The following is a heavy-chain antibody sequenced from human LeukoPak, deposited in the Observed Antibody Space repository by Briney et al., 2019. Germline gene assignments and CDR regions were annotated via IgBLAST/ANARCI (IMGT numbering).Heavy chain of an antibody. CDR2: ITPSGGST. Sequence: GASVKVSCKAPGYTFTSYYIHWVRQAPGQGLEWMGIITPSGGSTSYAQKFQGRVTMTRDTSTSTVYMELSSLRSEDTAVYYCAREGGIAARPMDYWGQGTLVTVSS. J-gene: IGHJ4*02. D-gene: IGHD6-6*01. CDR3: AREGGIAARPMDY. V-gene: IGHV1-46*01. CDR1: GYTFTSYY.